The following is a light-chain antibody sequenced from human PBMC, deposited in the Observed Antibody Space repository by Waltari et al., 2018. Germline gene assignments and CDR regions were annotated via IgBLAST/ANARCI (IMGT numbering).Light chain of an antibody. V-gene: IGLV2-23*01. CDR3: CAYAGKV. CDR2: DDN. CDR1: SHDVGSSNF. Sequence: QSALTQPASVSGSPGQSATISCTGTSHDVGSSNFFSWYQQHPGKAPKLIIQDDNERPQGVSECCSGSKYATVASLTISGLQAEDEAHYYCCAYAGKVFGGGTRLTVL. J-gene: IGLJ3*02.